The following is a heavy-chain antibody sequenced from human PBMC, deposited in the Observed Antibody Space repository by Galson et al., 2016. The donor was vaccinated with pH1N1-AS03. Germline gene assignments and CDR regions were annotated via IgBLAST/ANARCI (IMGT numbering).Heavy chain of an antibody. Sequence: SLRLSCAASGFTFSGYAMNWVRQAPGEGLEWVSTISGSGGHTYYADSVSGRFTISRDYSKNTLYLQMNSLRAEDTAVYYCVKDGVERAAAGFAYFDYWGQGTLVTVSS. J-gene: IGHJ4*02. D-gene: IGHD6-13*01. CDR3: VKDGVERAAAGFAYFDY. CDR2: ISGSGGHT. CDR1: GFTFSGYA. V-gene: IGHV3-23*01.